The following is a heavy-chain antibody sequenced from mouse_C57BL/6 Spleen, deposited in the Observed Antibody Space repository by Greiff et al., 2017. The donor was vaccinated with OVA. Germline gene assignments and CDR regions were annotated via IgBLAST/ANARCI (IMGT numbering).Heavy chain of an antibody. CDR2: IDPETGGT. Sequence: VQLQQSGAELVRPGASVTLSCKASGYTFTDYEMHWVKQTPVHGLEWIGAIDPETGGTAYNQKFKGKAILTADKSSSTAYMELRSLTSEDSAVYYCTITTVVATSYFDYWGQGTTLTVSS. J-gene: IGHJ2*01. D-gene: IGHD1-1*01. V-gene: IGHV1-15*01. CDR3: TITTVVATSYFDY. CDR1: GYTFTDYE.